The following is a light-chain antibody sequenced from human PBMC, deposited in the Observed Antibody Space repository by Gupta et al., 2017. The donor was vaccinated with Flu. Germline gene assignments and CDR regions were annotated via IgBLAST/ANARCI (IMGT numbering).Light chain of an antibody. V-gene: IGKV6-21*01. CDR2: YAS. CDR1: QNIGKS. CDR3: HQSNGLPQT. J-gene: IGKJ1*01. Sequence: DIVLTQSPDFQSVTPKEKVTITCRASQNIGKSLHWYQQKPDQSPKLLIKYASQSFSGVPSRFSGSGSGTDFTLTINSLEAEDAATYYCHQSNGLPQTFGQGTKVEIK.